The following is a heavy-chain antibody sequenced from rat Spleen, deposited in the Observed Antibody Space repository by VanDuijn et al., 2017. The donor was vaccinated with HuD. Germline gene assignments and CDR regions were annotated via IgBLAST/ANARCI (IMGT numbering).Heavy chain of an antibody. CDR1: GFIFNSYY. J-gene: IGHJ3*01. D-gene: IGHD1-4*01. CDR2: ISTAGSNT. V-gene: IGHV5-27*01. Sequence: EVQLVESGGGLVQPGGSLKLSCAASGFIFNSYYMVRVRQAPTKGLEWVAYISTAGSNTFYRDSVKGRFTISRDNARGTLYLQMDSLRSEDTATYYCARVGTRVSRFAYWGQGTLVTVSS. CDR3: ARVGTRVSRFAY.